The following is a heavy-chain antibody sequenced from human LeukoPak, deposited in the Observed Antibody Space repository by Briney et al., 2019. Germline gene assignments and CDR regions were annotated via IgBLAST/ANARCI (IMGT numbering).Heavy chain of an antibody. J-gene: IGHJ6*03. D-gene: IGHD3-3*01. Sequence: SETLSLTCTVSGGSISSGSYYWSWIRQPAGKGLEWIGRIYTSGSTNYNPSLKSRVTISVDTSKNQFSLKLSSVTAADTAVYYCATLAPYYDFWLQSTAYYYMDVWGKGTTVTVSS. CDR1: GGSISSGSYY. CDR3: ATLAPYYDFWLQSTAYYYMDV. CDR2: IYTSGST. V-gene: IGHV4-61*02.